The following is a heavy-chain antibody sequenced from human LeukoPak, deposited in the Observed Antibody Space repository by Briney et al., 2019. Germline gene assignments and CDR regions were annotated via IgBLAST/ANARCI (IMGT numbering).Heavy chain of an antibody. J-gene: IGHJ4*02. Sequence: GGSLRLSCAASGFTFSSYEMNWVRQAPGKGLEWVSYISSSGSTIYYADSVKGRFTISRDNAKNSPYLQMSSLRAEDTAVYYCARQKRSTSCNGYWGQGTLVTVSS. CDR2: ISSSGSTI. V-gene: IGHV3-48*03. CDR1: GFTFSSYE. CDR3: ARQKRSTSCNGY. D-gene: IGHD2-2*01.